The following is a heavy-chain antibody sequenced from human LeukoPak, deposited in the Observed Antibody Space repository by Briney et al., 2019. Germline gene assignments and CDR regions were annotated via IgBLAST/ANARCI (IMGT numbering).Heavy chain of an antibody. CDR1: GFTFSSYS. D-gene: IGHD3-10*01. V-gene: IGHV3-48*02. J-gene: IGHJ4*02. CDR3: ARDTDYYGSGIHFDY. CDR2: ISSSSSAI. Sequence: GGSLRLSCAASGFTFSSYSMNWVRQAPGKGLEWVSYISSSSSAIYYADSVKGRFTISRDNAKNSLYLQMNSLRDEDTAVYYCARDTDYYGSGIHFDYWGQGTLVTVSS.